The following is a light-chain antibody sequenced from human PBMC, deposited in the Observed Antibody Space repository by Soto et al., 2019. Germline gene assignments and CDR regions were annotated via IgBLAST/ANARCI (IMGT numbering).Light chain of an antibody. CDR3: QQYGSLPET. CDR1: QSVSSSY. Sequence: IVLTQSPATLSLSPGERATLSCRASQSVSSSYLAWYQQKPGQAPRLLIYGASSRATGIPDRFSGSGSGTDFTLPISRLEPEDFAVYYCQQYGSLPETFGQGTKVDI. J-gene: IGKJ1*01. CDR2: GAS. V-gene: IGKV3-20*01.